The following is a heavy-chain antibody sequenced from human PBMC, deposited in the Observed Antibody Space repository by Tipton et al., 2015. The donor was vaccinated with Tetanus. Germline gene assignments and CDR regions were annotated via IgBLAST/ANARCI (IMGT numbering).Heavy chain of an antibody. D-gene: IGHD6-6*01. Sequence: QLVQSGADVKKPGESLKISCKASGYSFTSHWIGWVRQMPGKGLEWMGMIFPDDSDTGYSPSFHGHVTFSVDKSTSTVCLQWSSLKASDPAMYFCARKYSSSSPLDHWGQGTLVAVSS. J-gene: IGHJ4*02. CDR3: ARKYSSSSPLDH. CDR1: GYSFTSHW. CDR2: IFPDDSDT. V-gene: IGHV5-51*01.